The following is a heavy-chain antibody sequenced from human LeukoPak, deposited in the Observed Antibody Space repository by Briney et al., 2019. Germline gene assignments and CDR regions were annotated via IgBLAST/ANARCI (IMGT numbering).Heavy chain of an antibody. J-gene: IGHJ4*02. CDR2: INEDATTI. D-gene: IGHD3-16*01. Sequence: GGSLRLSCAASGFAFSACWMHWVRQAPGKGLEWVSCINEDATTITYADSVKGRFIISRDNSKKSLYLQMNNLRAEDTAVYYCVRDLILVWTPGDDFDFWGQGTLVIVSS. CDR1: GFAFSACW. V-gene: IGHV3-74*01. CDR3: VRDLILVWTPGDDFDF.